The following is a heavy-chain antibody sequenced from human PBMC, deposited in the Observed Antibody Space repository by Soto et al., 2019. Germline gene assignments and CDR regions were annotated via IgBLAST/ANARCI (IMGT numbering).Heavy chain of an antibody. J-gene: IGHJ5*02. CDR2: IYYSGST. D-gene: IGHD2-2*01. V-gene: IGHV4-39*01. Sequence: SETLSLTCTVSGGSIRSSSYYLGWIRQPPGKGLEWIGSIYYSGSTYYNPSLKSRVTISVDTSKNQFSLKLSSVTAADTAVYYCARHPYPYCSSTSCVGGGNWFNPWGQGTLVTVSS. CDR1: GGSIRSSSYY. CDR3: ARHPYPYCSSTSCVGGGNWFNP.